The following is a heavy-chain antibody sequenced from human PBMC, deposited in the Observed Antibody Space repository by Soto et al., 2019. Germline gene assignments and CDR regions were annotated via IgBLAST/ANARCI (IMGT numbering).Heavy chain of an antibody. CDR3: ASNYYDSSGYSWKRYYYYGMDV. CDR1: GGTFSSYA. J-gene: IGHJ6*02. V-gene: IGHV1-69*13. D-gene: IGHD3-22*01. Sequence: SVKVSCKASGGTFSSYAISWVRQAPGQGLEWLGGIIPIFGTANYAQKFQGRVTITADESTSTAYMELSSLRSEDTAVYYCASNYYDSSGYSWKRYYYYGMDVWGQGTTVTVSS. CDR2: IIPIFGTA.